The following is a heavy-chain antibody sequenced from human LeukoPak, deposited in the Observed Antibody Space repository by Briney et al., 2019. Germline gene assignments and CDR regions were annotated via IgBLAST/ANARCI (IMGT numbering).Heavy chain of an antibody. J-gene: IGHJ5*02. Sequence: PSETLSLTCTVSGGSISSYYWSWIRQPPGKGLEWIGYIYTSGSTNYNPSLKSRVTISVDTSKNQFSLKLSSVTAADTAVYYCARAPGGFDPWGQGTLVTVSS. D-gene: IGHD3-10*01. CDR1: GGSISSYY. CDR3: ARAPGGFDP. CDR2: IYTSGST. V-gene: IGHV4-4*09.